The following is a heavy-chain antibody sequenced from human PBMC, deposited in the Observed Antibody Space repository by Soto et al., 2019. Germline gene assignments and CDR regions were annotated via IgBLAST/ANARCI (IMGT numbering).Heavy chain of an antibody. J-gene: IGHJ4*02. CDR2: IIPILGIA. V-gene: IGHV1-69*02. CDR1: GGTFSSYT. CDR3: ARAKHQLAQRSFDY. D-gene: IGHD6-13*01. Sequence: QVQLVQSGAEVKKPGSSVKVSCKASGGTFSSYTISWVRQAPGQGLEWMGRIIPILGIANYAQKFQGRVTIPADKSTSTAYMELSSLRSEDTAVYYCARAKHQLAQRSFDYWGQGTLVTVSS.